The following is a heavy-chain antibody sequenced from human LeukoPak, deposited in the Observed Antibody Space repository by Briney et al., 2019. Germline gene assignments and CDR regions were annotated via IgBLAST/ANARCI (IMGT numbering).Heavy chain of an antibody. CDR3: AREGGDTPMVKFDS. D-gene: IGHD5-18*01. J-gene: IGHJ4*02. CDR1: GYTLTELS. Sequence: GASVKVSCKVSGYTLTELSMHWVRQAPGKGLEWMGGFDPEDGETIYAQKFQGRVTMTEDTSTDTVYMELSSLRSEDTGVYYCAREGGDTPMVKFDSWGQGTLVTVSS. CDR2: FDPEDGET. V-gene: IGHV1-24*01.